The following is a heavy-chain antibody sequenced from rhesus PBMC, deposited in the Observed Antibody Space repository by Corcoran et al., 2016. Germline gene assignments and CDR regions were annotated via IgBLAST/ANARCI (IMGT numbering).Heavy chain of an antibody. D-gene: IGHD4-29*01. CDR1: GGSFSGYY. V-gene: IGHV4-165*01. CDR3: ARDHYGSLFDY. Sequence: QVQLQESGPGLVKPSETLSLTCAVSGGSFSGYYWGWIRQPPGKGLGWIGYISGSSSSTCSTPPLHSRVTISTDTSKNQFSLKLSSVTAAATAVYYCARDHYGSLFDYWGQGVLVTVSS. J-gene: IGHJ4*01. CDR2: ISGSSSST.